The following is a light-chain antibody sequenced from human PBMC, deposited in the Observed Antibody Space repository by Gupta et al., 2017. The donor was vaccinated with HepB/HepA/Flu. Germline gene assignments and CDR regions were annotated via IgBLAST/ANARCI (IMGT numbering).Light chain of an antibody. V-gene: IGLV1-44*01. Sequence: QSILTQTPSTSGTPGQRVTISCSGSSSNIGENTVSWYQQFPGTAPSLLIYNDDQRPSGVPDRFSGSRSGTSASLAISWLRSEDEAEYYCSVWNNSPYGPVFGEGTKVTVL. J-gene: IGLJ2*01. CDR1: SSNIGENT. CDR3: SVWNNSPYGPV. CDR2: NDD.